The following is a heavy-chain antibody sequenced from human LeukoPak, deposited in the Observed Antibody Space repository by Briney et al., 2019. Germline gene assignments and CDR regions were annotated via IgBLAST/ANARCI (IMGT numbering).Heavy chain of an antibody. V-gene: IGHV4-34*01. Sequence: SETLSLTCAVYGGSFSGYYWSWIRQPPGKGLEWIGEINHSGSTNYNPSLKSRVTISVDTSKNQFSLKLSSVTAADTAVYYCATFAVAGYYFDYWGQGTLVTVSS. CDR3: ATFAVAGYYFDY. CDR2: INHSGST. CDR1: GGSFSGYY. D-gene: IGHD6-19*01. J-gene: IGHJ4*02.